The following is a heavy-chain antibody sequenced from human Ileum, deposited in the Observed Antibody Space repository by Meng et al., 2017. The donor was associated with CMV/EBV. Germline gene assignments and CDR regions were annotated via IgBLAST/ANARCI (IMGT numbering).Heavy chain of an antibody. CDR1: GFTFSSYG. CDR2: IRYDGSNK. J-gene: IGHJ6*02. V-gene: IGHV3-30*02. Sequence: GESLKISCAASGFTFSSYGMHWVRQAPGKGLEWVAFIRYDGSNKYYADSVKGRFTISRDNSKNTLYLQMNSLRAEDTAVYYCAKTINGLVRGYGMDVWGQRTTVTVSS. D-gene: IGHD2-21*01. CDR3: AKTINGLVRGYGMDV.